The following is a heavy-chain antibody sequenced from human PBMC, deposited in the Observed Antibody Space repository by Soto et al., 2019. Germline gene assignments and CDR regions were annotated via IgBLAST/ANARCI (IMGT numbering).Heavy chain of an antibody. J-gene: IGHJ4*02. CDR1: GFTFSSYG. V-gene: IGHV3-30*18. Sequence: QVQLVESGGGVVQPGRSLRLSCAASGFTFSSYGMHWVRQAPGTGLEWVAVISYDGSNKYYADSVKGRFTISRDNSKNTLYLTMNSLRAEDTAVYYCAKAGPVYSGSSHDCWGQGTLVTVSS. CDR3: AKAGPVYSGSSHDC. D-gene: IGHD1-26*01. CDR2: ISYDGSNK.